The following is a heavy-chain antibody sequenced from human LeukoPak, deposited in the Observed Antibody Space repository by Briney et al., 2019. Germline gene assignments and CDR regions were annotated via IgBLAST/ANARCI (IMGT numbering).Heavy chain of an antibody. CDR1: GFTFSSYG. CDR2: IRYDGSNK. J-gene: IGHJ3*02. CDR3: ARAEDTADAFDI. Sequence: GGSLRLSCAASGFTFSSYGMHWVRQAPGKGLEWVAFIRYDGSNKYYADSVKGRFTISRDNSKNTLYLQMNSLRAEDTAVYYCARAEDTADAFDIWGQGTMVTVSS. D-gene: IGHD5-18*01. V-gene: IGHV3-30*02.